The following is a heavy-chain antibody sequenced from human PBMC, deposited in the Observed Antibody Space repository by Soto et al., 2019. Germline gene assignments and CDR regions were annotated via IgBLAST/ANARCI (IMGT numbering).Heavy chain of an antibody. CDR1: GFTFSSYA. Sequence: EVQLLESGGGLVQPGGSLRLCCAASGFTFSSYAMSWVRQAPGKGLEWVSGISGSGDSTYYADSVKGRFTISRDNSKNPQYRQMNSLRAEDTAVYYCAKGVPGIAVAGTGYFQHWGQGTLVTVSS. D-gene: IGHD6-19*01. CDR2: ISGSGDST. V-gene: IGHV3-23*01. CDR3: AKGVPGIAVAGTGYFQH. J-gene: IGHJ1*01.